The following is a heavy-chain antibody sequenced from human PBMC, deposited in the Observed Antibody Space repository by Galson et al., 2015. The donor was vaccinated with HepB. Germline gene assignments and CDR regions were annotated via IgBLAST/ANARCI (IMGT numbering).Heavy chain of an antibody. Sequence: LSLTCTVSGGSISSSSYYWGWIRQPPGKGLEWIGSIYYSGSTNYNPSLKSRVTISVDTSKNQFSLKLSSVTAADTAVYYCAREKQGWFDPWGQGTLVTVSS. V-gene: IGHV4-39*07. CDR2: IYYSGST. CDR1: GGSISSSSYY. D-gene: IGHD6-13*01. CDR3: AREKQGWFDP. J-gene: IGHJ5*02.